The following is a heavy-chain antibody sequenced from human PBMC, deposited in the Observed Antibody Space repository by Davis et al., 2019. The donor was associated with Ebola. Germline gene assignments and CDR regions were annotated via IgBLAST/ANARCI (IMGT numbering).Heavy chain of an antibody. CDR3: ARSQYAYNWFDP. J-gene: IGHJ5*02. D-gene: IGHD2-2*01. CDR1: GYTFTSYG. V-gene: IGHV1-18*01. Sequence: ASVKVSCKASGYTFTSYGISWVRQAPGHGLEWMGWISAYNGNTNYAQKLQGRVTMTTDTSTSTAYMELRSLRSDDTAVYYCARSQYAYNWFDPWGQGTLVTVSS. CDR2: ISAYNGNT.